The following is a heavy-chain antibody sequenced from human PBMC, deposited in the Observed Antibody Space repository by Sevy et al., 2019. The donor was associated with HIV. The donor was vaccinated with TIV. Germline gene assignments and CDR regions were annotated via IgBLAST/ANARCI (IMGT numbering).Heavy chain of an antibody. Sequence: GGSLRLSCAASGFTFSSYAMHWVRQAPGKGLEWVAVISYDGSNKYYADSVKGRFTISRDNSKNTLYLQMNSLRAEDTAVYYCASQVPFRDWYFDLSGRCTLVTVSS. CDR2: ISYDGSNK. V-gene: IGHV3-30-3*01. CDR3: ASQVPFRDWYFDL. CDR1: GFTFSSYA. J-gene: IGHJ2*01.